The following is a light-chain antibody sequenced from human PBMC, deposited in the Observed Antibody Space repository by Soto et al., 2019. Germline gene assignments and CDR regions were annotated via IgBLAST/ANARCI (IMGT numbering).Light chain of an antibody. CDR1: QSVSSSY. J-gene: IGKJ2*01. V-gene: IGKV3-20*01. Sequence: EIVLTQSPGTLSLSPGERATLSCRASQSVSSSYLAWCQQKPGQAPRLLIYGASSRATGIPDRFSGSGSGTDFTLTISRLEPEDFAVYYCQQYGISPGGTFGQGTKLEIK. CDR3: QQYGISPGGT. CDR2: GAS.